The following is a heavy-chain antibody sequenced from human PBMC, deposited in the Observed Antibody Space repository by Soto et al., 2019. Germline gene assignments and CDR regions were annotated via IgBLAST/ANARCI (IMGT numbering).Heavy chain of an antibody. CDR1: GFTFTSYV. D-gene: IGHD5-12*01. Sequence: GGSLRLSCAASGFTFTSYVMHWVRQAPGKGLEWMALILHDGIAEYYADSVKGRFTISRDNSKNTLYLQMNSLRAEATAVYYCARSRGGYSLYCYYGIDGWGRQTTCAVSS. V-gene: IGHV3-30*03. CDR3: ARSRGGYSLYCYYGIDG. CDR2: ILHDGIAE. J-gene: IGHJ6*01.